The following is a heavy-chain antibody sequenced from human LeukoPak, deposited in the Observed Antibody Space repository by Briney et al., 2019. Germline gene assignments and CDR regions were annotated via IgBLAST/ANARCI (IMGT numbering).Heavy chain of an antibody. V-gene: IGHV1-18*01. D-gene: IGHD6-19*01. CDR1: GYTFTSYG. Sequence: ASVKVSCKASGYTFTSYGISWVRQAPGQGLEWMGWISAYNGNTNYAQKLQGRVTMTTDTSTSTAYMELRSLRSDDTAVYYCARGYSSGWYGVNSDYWGQGTLVTVSS. CDR2: ISAYNGNT. CDR3: ARGYSSGWYGVNSDY. J-gene: IGHJ4*02.